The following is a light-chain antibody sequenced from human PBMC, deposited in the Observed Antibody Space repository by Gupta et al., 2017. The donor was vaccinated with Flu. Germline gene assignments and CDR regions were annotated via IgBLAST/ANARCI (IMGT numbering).Light chain of an antibody. Sequence: MTQSRSSLSASVGDRVTITCRASQGIRSDLGWYQQRPVKDPKRLIYAASSSQSRVPSRFSGSGSGTEFTLTIIILQPDDLASYFFRQHHSYPLTFGGGTKVEIK. CDR3: RQHHSYPLT. V-gene: IGKV1-17*01. CDR2: AAS. J-gene: IGKJ4*01. CDR1: QGIRSD.